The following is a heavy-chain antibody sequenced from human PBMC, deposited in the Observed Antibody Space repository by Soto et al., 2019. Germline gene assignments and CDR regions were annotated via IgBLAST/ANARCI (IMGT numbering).Heavy chain of an antibody. Sequence: QLQLQESGPGLVKPSETLSLTCAVSGDSISSSSYYWGWIRQPPGKGLEWIGSIYSSGNTYYNPSLXXXXXXXVXXSXXXFSLKLTSVTAADTAVYYCVPRGPNFYYYGVDVWGQGTTVTVSS. CDR2: IYSSGNT. CDR1: GDSISSSSYY. V-gene: IGHV4-39*01. CDR3: VPRGPNFYYYGVDV. D-gene: IGHD2-2*01. J-gene: IGHJ6*02.